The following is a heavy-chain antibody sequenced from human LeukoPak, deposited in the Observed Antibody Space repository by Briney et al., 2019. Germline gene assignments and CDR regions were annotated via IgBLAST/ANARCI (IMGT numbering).Heavy chain of an antibody. CDR1: GYTFTIYG. D-gene: IGHD3-10*01. V-gene: IGHV1-18*01. Sequence: ATVTVSFKASGYTFTIYGINWVRQAPGQGLEWMGWISTYSGDTNYAQKLRDRVTITTDTSTRTAYMELRSLRSDDTAVYYCARGSAYGFSMGYWGQGTLVTVSS. CDR3: ARGSAYGFSMGY. J-gene: IGHJ4*02. CDR2: ISTYSGDT.